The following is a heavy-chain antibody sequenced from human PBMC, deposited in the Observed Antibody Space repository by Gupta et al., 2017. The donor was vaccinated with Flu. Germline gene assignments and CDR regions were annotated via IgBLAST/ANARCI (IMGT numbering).Heavy chain of an antibody. V-gene: IGHV3-15*01. D-gene: IGHD3-10*01. CDR2: LKSEADGGTA. CDR1: GFSFSYAY. CDR3: TTDSSGGITFDL. Sequence: EGQLVESGGGLVKPGGSLRLSCAASGFSFSYAYMNWVRQAPGKGLAWVGRLKSEADGGTADYAAPVNGRFTISRDDSKNTLWLQMNSLRTEDTAVYYCTTDSSGGITFDLWGQGTPVTVSA. J-gene: IGHJ3*01.